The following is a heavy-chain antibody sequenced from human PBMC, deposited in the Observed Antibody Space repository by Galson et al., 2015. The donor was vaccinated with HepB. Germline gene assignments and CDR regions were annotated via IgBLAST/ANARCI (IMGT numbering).Heavy chain of an antibody. D-gene: IGHD3-22*01. CDR2: ISTYNGNT. V-gene: IGHV1-18*01. CDR1: GYTFTSYG. Sequence: SVKVSCKASGYTFTSYGISWVRQAPGQGLEWMGWISTYNGNTNYAQKLQGRVTMTTDTSTSTAYMELRSLRSDDTAVYYCARVGYYDSSGYFDYWGQGTLVTVSS. J-gene: IGHJ4*02. CDR3: ARVGYYDSSGYFDY.